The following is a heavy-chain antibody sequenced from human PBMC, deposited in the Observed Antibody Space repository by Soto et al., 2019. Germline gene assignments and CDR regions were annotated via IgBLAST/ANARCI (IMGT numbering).Heavy chain of an antibody. CDR1: GFTFSSYA. D-gene: IGHD3-3*01. CDR3: ARDPHYDFWSGSPYGMDV. Sequence: QVQLVESGGGVVQPGRSLRLSCAASGFTFSSYAMHWVRQAPGRGLEWGAVISYDGSNKYYADSVKGRFTISRDNSKNTLYLQMNSLGAEDTAVYYCARDPHYDFWSGSPYGMDVWGQGTTVTGSS. J-gene: IGHJ6*01. V-gene: IGHV3-30-3*01. CDR2: ISYDGSNK.